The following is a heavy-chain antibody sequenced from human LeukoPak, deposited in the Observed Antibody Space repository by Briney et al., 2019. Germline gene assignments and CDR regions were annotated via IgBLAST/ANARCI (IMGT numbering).Heavy chain of an antibody. CDR1: GFTFSSYG. Sequence: PGGSLRLSCLASGFTFSSYGFHWVRQAPGKGLEWVAVIWYDGSNKYYADSVKGRFTVSRDDSENTLFLQMNSLRAEDTAVYYCARDYNLQSFDIWGQGTMVTVSS. CDR3: ARDYNLQSFDI. D-gene: IGHD1-1*01. J-gene: IGHJ3*02. CDR2: IWYDGSNK. V-gene: IGHV3-33*01.